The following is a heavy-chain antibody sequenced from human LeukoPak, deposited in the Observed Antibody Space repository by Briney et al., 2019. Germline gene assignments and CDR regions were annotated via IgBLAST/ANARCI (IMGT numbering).Heavy chain of an antibody. Sequence: GGSLRLSCAASGFTFSSYAMSWVRQAPGKGLEWVSAISGSGGSTYYADSVKGRFTISRDNSKNSLYLQMNSLRAEDTAVYYCAKDISVTTVGYFDYWGQGTLVTVSS. CDR3: AKDISVTTVGYFDY. D-gene: IGHD4-11*01. CDR1: GFTFSSYA. CDR2: ISGSGGST. V-gene: IGHV3-23*01. J-gene: IGHJ4*02.